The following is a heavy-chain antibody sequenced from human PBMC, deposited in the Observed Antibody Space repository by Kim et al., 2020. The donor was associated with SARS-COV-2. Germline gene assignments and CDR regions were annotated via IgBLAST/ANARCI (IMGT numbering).Heavy chain of an antibody. D-gene: IGHD3-22*01. J-gene: IGHJ3*02. CDR1: GFTFSSYG. CDR3: AKEIEMIVVVSDGAFDI. V-gene: IGHV3-30*18. Sequence: GGSLRLSCAASGFTFSSYGMHWVRQAPGKGLEWVAVISYDGSNKYYADSVKGRFTISRDNSKNTLYLQMNSLRAEDTAVYYCAKEIEMIVVVSDGAFDIWGQGTMVTVSS. CDR2: ISYDGSNK.